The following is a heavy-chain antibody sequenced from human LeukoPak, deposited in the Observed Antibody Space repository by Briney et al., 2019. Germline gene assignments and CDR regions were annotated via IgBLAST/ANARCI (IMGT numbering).Heavy chain of an antibody. J-gene: IGHJ3*02. V-gene: IGHV4-59*01. CDR3: ARNGAVDWDAEYAFDI. D-gene: IGHD3/OR15-3a*01. Sequence: PSETLSLTCTVSGGSISSYCWSWIRQPPGKGLEWIGYMYYSGSTKYNSSLKSRVTISVDTSKNQFSLKLSSVTAADTAVYYCARNGAVDWDAEYAFDIWGQGTWVTVSS. CDR1: GGSISSYC. CDR2: MYYSGST.